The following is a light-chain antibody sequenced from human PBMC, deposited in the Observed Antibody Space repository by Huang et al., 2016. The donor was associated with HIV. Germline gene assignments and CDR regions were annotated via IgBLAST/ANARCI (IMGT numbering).Light chain of an antibody. Sequence: DIQMTQAPPSLSAAVGDRVIITCRASQIINKYLNWYQQMPGRAPKLLISGASSLQGGVSSMFSGSGSGTDFTLTIRDLQPEDTATYHCQQSYNIPRTFGQGTLLEI. V-gene: IGKV1-39*01. CDR2: GAS. CDR1: QIINKY. CDR3: QQSYNIPRT. J-gene: IGKJ2*01.